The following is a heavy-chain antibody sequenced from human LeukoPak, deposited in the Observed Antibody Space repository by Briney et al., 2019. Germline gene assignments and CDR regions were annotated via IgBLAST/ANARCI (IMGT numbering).Heavy chain of an antibody. V-gene: IGHV1-46*01. CDR1: GCTFTSYY. Sequence: GASVKVSCKASGCTFTSYYMHWVRQAPGQGLEWMGIINPSGGSTSYAQKFQGRVTMTRDTSTSTVYMELSSLRSEDTAVYYCARRGCSGGSCSLLGYYYYGMDVWGKGTTVTVSS. D-gene: IGHD2-15*01. J-gene: IGHJ6*04. CDR2: INPSGGST. CDR3: ARRGCSGGSCSLLGYYYYGMDV.